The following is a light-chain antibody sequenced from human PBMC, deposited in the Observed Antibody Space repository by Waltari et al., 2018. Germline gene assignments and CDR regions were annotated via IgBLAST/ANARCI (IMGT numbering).Light chain of an antibody. CDR1: ASNIGAGFD. CDR3: QSYDFSMSAL. J-gene: IGLJ3*02. Sequence: QSVLTQPPSVSGAPGQRVTISCTGSASNIGAGFDVHWYQQFPGTAPKLLIYGFTNRPSGVPERCSGSQSGTSASPAITGLHAEDEADYYCQSYDFSMSALFGGGTKLTVL. CDR2: GFT. V-gene: IGLV1-40*01.